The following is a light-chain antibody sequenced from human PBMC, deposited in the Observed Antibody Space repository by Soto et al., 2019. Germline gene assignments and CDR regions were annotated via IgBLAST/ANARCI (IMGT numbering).Light chain of an antibody. CDR1: QSVSSN. CDR2: GAS. CDR3: QQYNNWPPT. V-gene: IGKV3-15*01. Sequence: EIVMTQSPATLSVSPGERATLSCRASQSVSSNLAWYQQKPGQAPRLLIYGASTRGTGIPARFSGSGSGTEFTLTISSLQSADFAVYYCQQYNNWPPTFGQGTRLEIK. J-gene: IGKJ5*01.